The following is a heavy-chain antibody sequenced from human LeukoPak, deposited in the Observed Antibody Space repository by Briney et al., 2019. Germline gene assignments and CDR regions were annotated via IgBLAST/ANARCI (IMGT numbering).Heavy chain of an antibody. J-gene: IGHJ4*02. V-gene: IGHV3-21*01. CDR3: ARALDSLDYFDY. Sequence: GGSLRLSCAASGFTFSSYSMNWVRQAPGKGLEWVSSISSSSSYIYYADSVKGRFTISRDNAKNSLYPQMNSLRAEDTAVYYCARALDSLDYFDYWGQGTLVTVSS. D-gene: IGHD2-21*01. CDR2: ISSSSSYI. CDR1: GFTFSSYS.